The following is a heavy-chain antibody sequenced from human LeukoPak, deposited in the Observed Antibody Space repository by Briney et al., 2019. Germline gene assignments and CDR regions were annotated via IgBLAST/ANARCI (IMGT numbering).Heavy chain of an antibody. CDR1: GFTFSSYT. J-gene: IGHJ3*02. D-gene: IGHD2-21*02. CDR3: AKTFPAYCGGDCYSDAFDI. V-gene: IGHV3-23*01. Sequence: GGSLRLSCAASGFTFSSYTMSWVRQAPGKGLEWVSTITTSDGNTYYADSVKGRFTVSRDNSKNTLYLQMNILRAEDTAVYYCAKTFPAYCGGDCYSDAFDIWGQGTMVTVSS. CDR2: ITTSDGNT.